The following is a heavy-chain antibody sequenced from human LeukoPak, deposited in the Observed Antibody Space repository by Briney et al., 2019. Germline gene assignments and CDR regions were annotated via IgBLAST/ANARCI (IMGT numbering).Heavy chain of an antibody. Sequence: ASVKVSCKASGYSFTSYGISWVRQAPGQGLEWMGWISAYIGNTNYAQKLQGRVTMTTDTSTSTAYMELRSLRSDDTAVYYCASRTRNCSSTSCQIFDYWGQGTLVTVSS. CDR2: ISAYIGNT. J-gene: IGHJ4*02. D-gene: IGHD2-2*01. CDR1: GYSFTSYG. CDR3: ASRTRNCSSTSCQIFDY. V-gene: IGHV1-18*01.